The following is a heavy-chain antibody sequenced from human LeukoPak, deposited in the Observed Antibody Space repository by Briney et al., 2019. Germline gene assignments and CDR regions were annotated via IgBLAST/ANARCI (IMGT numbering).Heavy chain of an antibody. CDR3: ARFSGPTFAHNRFDP. J-gene: IGHJ5*02. Sequence: GESLKISCWGSGYSFFAYWIAWVRQMPGKGLEYMGIIYPDGSRARYSPSFQGQVTISVDMSISTAYLQWSSLKASDTAIYFCARFSGPTFAHNRFDPWGQGTLVTVSS. CDR1: GYSFFAYW. CDR2: IYPDGSRA. V-gene: IGHV5-51*01. D-gene: IGHD2/OR15-2a*01.